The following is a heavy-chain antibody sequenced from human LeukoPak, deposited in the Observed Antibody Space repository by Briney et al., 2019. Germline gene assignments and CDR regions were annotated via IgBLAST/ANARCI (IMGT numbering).Heavy chain of an antibody. D-gene: IGHD4-23*01. J-gene: IGHJ4*02. Sequence: GGSLRLSCAASGFSFSSYSMNWVRQAPGKGLEWVSSISSSSSYIYYADSVKGRFTISRDNAKNSLYLQMNSLRPEDTAVYYCARVEGARWYGYWGQGTLVTVSS. CDR1: GFSFSSYS. CDR3: ARVEGARWYGY. V-gene: IGHV3-21*01. CDR2: ISSSSSYI.